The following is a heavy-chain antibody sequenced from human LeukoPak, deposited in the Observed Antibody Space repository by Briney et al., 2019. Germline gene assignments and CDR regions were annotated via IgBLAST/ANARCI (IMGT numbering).Heavy chain of an antibody. CDR1: GFTFSSYS. Sequence: GGSLRLSCAASGFTFSSYSMNWVRQAPGKGLEWVSSISSSSSYIYYADSVKGRFTISRDNAKDSLYLQMNSLRAEDTAVYYCARDIIRGIIDYWGQGTLVTVSS. J-gene: IGHJ4*02. V-gene: IGHV3-21*01. CDR2: ISSSSSYI. D-gene: IGHD3-10*01. CDR3: ARDIIRGIIDY.